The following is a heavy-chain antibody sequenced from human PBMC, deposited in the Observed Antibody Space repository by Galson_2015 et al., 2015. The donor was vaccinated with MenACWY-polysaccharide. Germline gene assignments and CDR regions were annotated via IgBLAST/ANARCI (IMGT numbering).Heavy chain of an antibody. CDR2: INPNSGAT. Sequence: SVKVSCKASGYTFTGNFIHWARQAPGKGLEWMGWINPNSGATSYAQKFQGRVTMTRDTSINTAYMELNRLRSDDTAMYYCKRVPTYQQSDLNWSVPWGQGSPVTVAS. V-gene: IGHV1-2*02. CDR1: GYTFTGNF. D-gene: IGHD2-2*01. CDR3: KRVPTYQQSDLNWSVP. J-gene: IGHJ5*02.